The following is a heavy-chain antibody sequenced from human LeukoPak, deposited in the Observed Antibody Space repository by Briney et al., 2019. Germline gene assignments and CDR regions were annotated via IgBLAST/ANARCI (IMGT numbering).Heavy chain of an antibody. V-gene: IGHV3-33*01. CDR1: GFTFSNYG. J-gene: IGHJ4*02. CDR3: ARDGGSSDWPYFDY. D-gene: IGHD6-19*01. Sequence: GGSLRLSCAASGFTFSNYGMHWVRQAPGKGLEWVAVIWYDGSNKYYADSVRGRFTISRDNSKNTLYLQMNSLRAEDTAVYYCARDGGSSDWPYFDYWGQGTLVTVSS. CDR2: IWYDGSNK.